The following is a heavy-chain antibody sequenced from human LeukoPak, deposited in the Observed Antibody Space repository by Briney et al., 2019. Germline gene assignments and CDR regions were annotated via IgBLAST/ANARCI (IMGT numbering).Heavy chain of an antibody. CDR3: ASGMRYGGSYTFDY. Sequence: ASVKVSCKASGYTFTSYGISWVRQAPGQGLEWMGWISAYNGNTNYAQKLQGRVTMTTDTSTSTAYMELRSLRSDNTAVYYCASGMRYGGSYTFDYWGQGTLVTVSS. V-gene: IGHV1-18*01. J-gene: IGHJ4*02. CDR2: ISAYNGNT. D-gene: IGHD1-26*01. CDR1: GYTFTSYG.